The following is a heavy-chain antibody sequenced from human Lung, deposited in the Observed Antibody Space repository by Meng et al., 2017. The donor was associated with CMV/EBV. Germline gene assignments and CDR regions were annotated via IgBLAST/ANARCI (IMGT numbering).Heavy chain of an antibody. J-gene: IGHJ4*02. V-gene: IGHV3-21*06. CDR3: ARVFGRTPGDY. Sequence: GESXKISCAASGFAFSGYTMNWVRQAPGKGLEWVSSISSSSSYIYYADSVKGRFTISRDNAENSLSLLMNSLRVEDTAVYYCARVFGRTPGDYWGPGALVTVSS. CDR1: GFAFSGYT. D-gene: IGHD3-3*01. CDR2: ISSSSSYI.